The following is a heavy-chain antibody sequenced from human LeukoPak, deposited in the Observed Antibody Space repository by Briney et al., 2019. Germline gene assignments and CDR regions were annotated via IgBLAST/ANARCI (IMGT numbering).Heavy chain of an antibody. J-gene: IGHJ5*01. CDR2: IRYDGSNK. D-gene: IGHD2-2*01. V-gene: IGHV3-30*02. CDR1: GFTFNDYA. Sequence: GGSLRLSCAASGFTFNDYAMQWVRQAPGKGLEGVAYIRYDGSNKYYADSVKGRFTIYRDNSKNTLYLQMNSVRTEDTAVYYCAKVGIGVVAAATPHFDSWGQGTLVTVSS. CDR3: AKVGIGVVAAATPHFDS.